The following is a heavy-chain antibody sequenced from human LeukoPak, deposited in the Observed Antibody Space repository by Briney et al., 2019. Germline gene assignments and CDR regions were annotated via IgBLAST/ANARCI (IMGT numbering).Heavy chain of an antibody. J-gene: IGHJ3*02. V-gene: IGHV3-53*01. CDR1: GFTVNSNY. CDR2: VYSDDTT. D-gene: IGHD4-11*01. Sequence: GGSLRLSCEASGFTVNSNYMNWVRQAPGKGLEWVSVVYSDDTTYYADSVKGRFTISRDNSKNTLYLQMNNLRAEDTAVYYCARGDDYAFEIWGQGTMVTVSS. CDR3: ARGDDYAFEI.